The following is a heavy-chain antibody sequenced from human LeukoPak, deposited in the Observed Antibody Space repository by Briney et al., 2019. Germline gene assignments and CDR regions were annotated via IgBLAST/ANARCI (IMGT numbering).Heavy chain of an antibody. CDR2: IIPVFGTA. J-gene: IGHJ4*02. D-gene: IGHD2-8*01. CDR3: AETHVVP. CDR1: GGTFSSYT. Sequence: ASVKLSCKASGGTFSSYTINWVRQAPGRGREWIGWIIPVFGTANYAQKYQGRVTITADESTSTAYMQLSSLRSEDTAVYYCAETHVVPWGQGTLVTVSS. V-gene: IGHV1-69*01.